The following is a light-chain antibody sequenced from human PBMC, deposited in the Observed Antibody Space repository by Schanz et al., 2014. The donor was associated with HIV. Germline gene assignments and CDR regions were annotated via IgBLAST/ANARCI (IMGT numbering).Light chain of an antibody. CDR3: QQYDSYPWT. CDR1: QSVGNW. J-gene: IGKJ1*01. Sequence: DIQMTQPPSTLSASVGDTVTITCRASQSVGNWVAWYQHKPGRAPSLLIYQASTLESGVPSRFSGSGSGTDFSLIIRSLQPDDFATYYCQQYDSYPWTFGQGTTVEMK. V-gene: IGKV1-5*03. CDR2: QAS.